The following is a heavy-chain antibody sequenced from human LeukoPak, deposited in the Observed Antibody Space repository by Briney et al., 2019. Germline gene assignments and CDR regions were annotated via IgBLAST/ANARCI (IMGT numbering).Heavy chain of an antibody. CDR1: GGSINKSHW. Sequence: SETLSLTCAVSGGSINKSHWYSWVRQPPGKGLEWIGEIFHSGTTNYNPSLKSRVTISVDTSKNQFSLKLSSVTAADTAVYYCARRYCTNGVCYNDRGAFDIWGQGTMVTVSS. CDR2: IFHSGTT. CDR3: ARRYCTNGVCYNDRGAFDI. J-gene: IGHJ3*02. D-gene: IGHD2-8*01. V-gene: IGHV4-4*02.